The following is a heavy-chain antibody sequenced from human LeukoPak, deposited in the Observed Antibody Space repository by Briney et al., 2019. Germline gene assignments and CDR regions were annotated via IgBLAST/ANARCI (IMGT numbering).Heavy chain of an antibody. CDR2: INKSGGST. CDR3: AKDTRSTVISVGAFEI. V-gene: IGHV3-23*01. CDR1: GFTFTNYA. J-gene: IGHJ3*02. Sequence: GGSLRLSCAASGFTFTNYAMTWVRQAPGKGLEWVSTINKSGGSTYFADFAKGRFTISRDNSKNTLFLQMNSLRADDTALYYCAKDTRSTVISVGAFEIWGQGTMVTVSS. D-gene: IGHD3-22*01.